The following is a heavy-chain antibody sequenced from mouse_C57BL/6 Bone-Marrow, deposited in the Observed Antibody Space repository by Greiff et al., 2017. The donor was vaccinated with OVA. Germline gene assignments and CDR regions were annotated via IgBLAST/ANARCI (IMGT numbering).Heavy chain of an antibody. CDR1: GYTFTNYW. J-gene: IGHJ3*01. CDR2: IYPGGGYT. Sequence: VQLQQSGAELVRPGTSVKMSCKASGYTFTNYWIGWEKQRPGHGLEWIGVIYPGGGYTNYNEKFKGKATLTADKSSSTTYMQFSSLTSEDSAIYYCARGGSSYTWFAYWGQGTLVTVSA. V-gene: IGHV1-63*01. CDR3: ARGGSSYTWFAY. D-gene: IGHD1-1*01.